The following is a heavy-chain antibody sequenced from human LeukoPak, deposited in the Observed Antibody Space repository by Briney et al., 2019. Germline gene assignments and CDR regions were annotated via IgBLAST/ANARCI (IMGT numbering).Heavy chain of an antibody. J-gene: IGHJ5*02. D-gene: IGHD5-12*01. CDR1: GGSISSYY. CDR2: IYYSGST. CDR3: ASHVDIVATIGFDP. V-gene: IGHV4-59*01. Sequence: PSETLSLTCTVSGGSISSYYWSWIRQSPGKGLEWIGYIYYSGSTNYNPSLKSRVTISVDTSKNQFSLKLSSVTAADTAVYYCASHVDIVATIGFDPWGQGTLVTVSS.